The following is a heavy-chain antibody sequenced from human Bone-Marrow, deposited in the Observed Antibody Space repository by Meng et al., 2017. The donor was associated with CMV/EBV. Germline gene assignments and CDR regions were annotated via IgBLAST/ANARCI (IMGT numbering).Heavy chain of an antibody. Sequence: GGSLRLSCAASGFTFSSYGMHWVRQAPGKGLEWVANIWSDGVNKYYVDSVKGRFTISRDTANNILYLQMNSLRAEDTAVYYCAKDVRYNGMDVWGQGTTVTVSS. V-gene: IGHV3-33*06. CDR2: IWSDGVNK. J-gene: IGHJ6*02. CDR1: GFTFSSYG. CDR3: AKDVRYNGMDV.